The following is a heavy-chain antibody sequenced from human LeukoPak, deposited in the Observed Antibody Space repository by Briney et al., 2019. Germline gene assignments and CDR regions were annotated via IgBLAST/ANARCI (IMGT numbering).Heavy chain of an antibody. J-gene: IGHJ4*02. CDR1: GGSISSYY. CDR2: IYTSGST. V-gene: IGHV4-4*07. Sequence: SETLSLTCTVSGGSISSYYWSWIRQPAGKGLEWIGRIYTSGSTNYNPSLKSRVTISVDTSKSQFSLKLNSVTAADTAVYYCAKTLRGYSYGTFDHWGQGTLVTVSS. CDR3: AKTLRGYSYGTFDH. D-gene: IGHD5-18*01.